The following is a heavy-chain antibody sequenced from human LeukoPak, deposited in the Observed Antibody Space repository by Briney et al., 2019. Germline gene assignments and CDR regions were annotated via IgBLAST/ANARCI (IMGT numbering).Heavy chain of an antibody. CDR1: GFTFSSYS. J-gene: IGHJ3*02. V-gene: IGHV3-21*01. D-gene: IGHD3-22*01. CDR2: ISSSSSYI. Sequence: GGSLRLSCAASGFTFSSYSMNWVRQAPGKGLEWVSSISSSSSYIYYADSVKGRFTISRDNAKNSLYLQMNSLRAEDTAVYYCARARLNYYDSSGYVFDAFDIWDQGTMVTVSS. CDR3: ARARLNYYDSSGYVFDAFDI.